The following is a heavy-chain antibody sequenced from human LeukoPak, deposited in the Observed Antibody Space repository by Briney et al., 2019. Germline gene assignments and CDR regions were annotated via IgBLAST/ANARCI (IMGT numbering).Heavy chain of an antibody. CDR1: GYTCTGYY. Sequence: ASVKVSCKASGYTCTGYYMHWVRQAPGQGLEWMVWINPNSGGTNYAQKFQGTVTMTRDTSISTAYMELSRLRSDDTAVYYCAREHSPDYDILTGYTYYYYGMDVWGQGTTVTVSS. D-gene: IGHD3-9*01. J-gene: IGHJ6*02. CDR2: INPNSGGT. V-gene: IGHV1-2*02. CDR3: AREHSPDYDILTGYTYYYYGMDV.